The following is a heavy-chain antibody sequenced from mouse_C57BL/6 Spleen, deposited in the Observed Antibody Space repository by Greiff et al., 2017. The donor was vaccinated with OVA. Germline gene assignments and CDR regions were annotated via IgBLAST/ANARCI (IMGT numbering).Heavy chain of an antibody. CDR1: GYTFTDYY. J-gene: IGHJ2*01. V-gene: IGHV1-26*01. D-gene: IGHD1-1*01. Sequence: VQLQQSGPELVKPGASVKISCKASGYTFTDYYMNWVKQSNGKSLEWIGDINPNNGGTSYNQKFKGKATLTVDKSSSTAYMELRSLTSEDSAVYYCARITTVLSRGYFDYWGQGTTLTVSS. CDR2: INPNNGGT. CDR3: ARITTVLSRGYFDY.